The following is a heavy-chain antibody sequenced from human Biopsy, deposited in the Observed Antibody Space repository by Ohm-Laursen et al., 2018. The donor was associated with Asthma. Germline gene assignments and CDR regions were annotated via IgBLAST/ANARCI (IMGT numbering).Heavy chain of an antibody. D-gene: IGHD1-14*01. CDR2: ISAYNGNT. CDR1: GYTFTSYG. V-gene: IGHV1-18*04. Sequence: ASVKVSCKASGYTFTSYGISWGRQAPGQGLEWMGWISAYNGNTNYAQKLQGRVNMTTDTSTSTAYMELRSLKSDDTAVYYCARDEPAGAPSDYWGQGTLVTVSS. CDR3: ARDEPAGAPSDY. J-gene: IGHJ4*02.